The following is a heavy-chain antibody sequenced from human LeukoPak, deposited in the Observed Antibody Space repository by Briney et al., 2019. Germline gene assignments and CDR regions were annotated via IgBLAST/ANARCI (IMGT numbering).Heavy chain of an antibody. CDR3: ARGDTLGLY. D-gene: IGHD5-18*01. CDR2: IKQDGSEK. V-gene: IGHV3-7*01. J-gene: IGHJ4*02. Sequence: GGSLRLSCAASGFSFSSHWMSWVRQAPGKGLEWVANIKQDGSEKYYVDSVKGRFTISRDNAQNSLYLRMNSLRAEDTAVYYCARGDTLGLYWGQGTLVTVSS. CDR1: GFSFSSHW.